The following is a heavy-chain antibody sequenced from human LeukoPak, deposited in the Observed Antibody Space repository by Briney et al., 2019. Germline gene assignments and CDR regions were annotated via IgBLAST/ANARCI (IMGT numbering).Heavy chain of an antibody. CDR2: IYYSGST. Sequence: PSETLSLTCTVSGGSISSSSYYWGWIRQPPGKGLEWIGSIYYSGSTYYNPSLKSRVTISVDTSKNQFSLKLSSVTAADTAVYYCARDLSPAGSGSGWGQGTLVTVSS. CDR1: GGSISSSSYY. D-gene: IGHD3-10*01. J-gene: IGHJ4*02. CDR3: ARDLSPAGSGSG. V-gene: IGHV4-39*07.